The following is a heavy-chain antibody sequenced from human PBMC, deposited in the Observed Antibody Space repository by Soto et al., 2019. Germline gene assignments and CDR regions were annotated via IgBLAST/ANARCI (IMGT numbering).Heavy chain of an antibody. Sequence: QVQLQQWGAGLLKPSETLSLTCAVYSGSFSGYYWSWIRQPPGKGLEWIGEINHSGSTNYNPSLKSRVTISVDTSKNQFSLKLSSVTAADTAVYYCARSRLGYCSSTSCYERFDYWGQGTLVTVSS. CDR1: SGSFSGYY. V-gene: IGHV4-34*01. CDR3: ARSRLGYCSSTSCYERFDY. CDR2: INHSGST. D-gene: IGHD2-2*01. J-gene: IGHJ4*02.